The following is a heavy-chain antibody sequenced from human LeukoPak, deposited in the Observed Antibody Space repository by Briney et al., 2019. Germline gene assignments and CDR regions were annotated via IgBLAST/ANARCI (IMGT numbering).Heavy chain of an antibody. J-gene: IGHJ4*02. CDR3: ARVAEYSSGWYDPFDY. CDR1: GYA. V-gene: IGHV7-4-1*02. Sequence: ASVKVSCKASGYAMNWVRQAPGQGLEWMGWINTNTGNPTYAQGFTGRCVFSLDTSVSTAYLQISSLKAEDTAVYSCARVAEYSSGWYDPFDYWGQGTLVTVSS. D-gene: IGHD6-19*01. CDR2: INTNTGNP.